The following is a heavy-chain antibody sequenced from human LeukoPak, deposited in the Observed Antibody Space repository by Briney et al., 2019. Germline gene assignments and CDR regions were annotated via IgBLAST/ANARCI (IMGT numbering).Heavy chain of an antibody. D-gene: IGHD2-21*02. CDR1: GYTFTSYA. CDR3: ARNTETAIPLPYYFDY. CDR2: INAGNGNT. J-gene: IGHJ4*02. Sequence: ASVKVSCKASGYTFTSYAMHWVRQAPGQRLEWMGWINAGNGNTKYSQKFQGRVTITRDTSASTAYMDLSSLRSEDTAVYYCARNTETAIPLPYYFDYWGQGTLVTVSS. V-gene: IGHV1-3*01.